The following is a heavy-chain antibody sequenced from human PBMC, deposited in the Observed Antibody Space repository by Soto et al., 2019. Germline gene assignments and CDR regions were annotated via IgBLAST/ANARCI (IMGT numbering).Heavy chain of an antibody. D-gene: IGHD5-18*01. CDR2: MGYDGKHK. CDR1: GFTLSSYG. V-gene: IGHV3-30*18. J-gene: IGHJ6*02. Sequence: QVQLVESGGGVGQPGRSLRLSCAASGFTLSSYGVNWIRQAPGKGLEWVAVMGYDGKHKYYADSVEGRFTISRDISKNTLYLQMDNLRAEDTAVYYCAKGRVGTDARIHGMDVWGQGTTVTVSS. CDR3: AKGRVGTDARIHGMDV.